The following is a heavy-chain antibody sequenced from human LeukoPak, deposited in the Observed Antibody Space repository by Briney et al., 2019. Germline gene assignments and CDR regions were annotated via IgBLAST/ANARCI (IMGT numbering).Heavy chain of an antibody. CDR2: ISAYNGNT. CDR1: GYTFTSYG. J-gene: IGHJ3*02. CDR3: ARVLYDSSGEDAFDI. V-gene: IGHV1-18*01. D-gene: IGHD3-22*01. Sequence: ASVKVSCKASGYTFTSYGIIWVRQAPGQGLEWMGWISAYNGNTNYAQKLQGRVTMTTDTSTSTAYMELRSLRSDDTAVYYCARVLYDSSGEDAFDIWGQGTMVTVSS.